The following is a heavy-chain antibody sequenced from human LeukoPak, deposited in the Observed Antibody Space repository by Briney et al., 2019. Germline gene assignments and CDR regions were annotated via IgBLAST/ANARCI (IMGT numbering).Heavy chain of an antibody. Sequence: PSETLSLTCAVSGGSISSGGYSWSWIRQPPGKGLEWIGYIYHGGSTYYNPSLKSRVTISVDTSKNQFSLKLSSVTDADTAVYYCARHRGGGSYYQGYFDYWGQGTLVTVSS. CDR1: GGSISSGGYS. D-gene: IGHD1-26*01. V-gene: IGHV4-30-2*03. J-gene: IGHJ4*02. CDR2: IYHGGST. CDR3: ARHRGGGSYYQGYFDY.